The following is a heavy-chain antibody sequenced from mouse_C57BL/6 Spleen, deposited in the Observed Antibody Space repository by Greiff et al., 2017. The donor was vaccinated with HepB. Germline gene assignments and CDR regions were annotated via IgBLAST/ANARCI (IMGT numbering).Heavy chain of an antibody. V-gene: IGHV1-82*01. CDR3: ARRGTTVVAPYWYFDV. J-gene: IGHJ1*03. Sequence: QVQLQQSGPELVKPGASVKISCKASGYAFSSSWMNWVKQRPGKGLEWIGRIYPGDGDTNYNGKFKGKATLTADKSSSTAYMQLSSLTSEDSAVYFCARRGTTVVAPYWYFDVWGTGTTGTVSS. CDR1: GYAFSSSW. CDR2: IYPGDGDT. D-gene: IGHD1-1*01.